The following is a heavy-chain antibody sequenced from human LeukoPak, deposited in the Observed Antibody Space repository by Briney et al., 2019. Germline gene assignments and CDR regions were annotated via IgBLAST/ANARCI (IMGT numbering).Heavy chain of an antibody. D-gene: IGHD3-22*01. J-gene: IGHJ4*02. CDR1: GFTFSSYA. V-gene: IGHV3-7*03. CDR3: ARGKSSGAPGGY. CDR2: IKQDGSET. Sequence: GGSLRLSCAASGFTFSSYATSWVRQSPGKGLEWVANIKQDGSETYYVDSVKGRFTISRDNAKNSLYLQMNSLRTEDTAVYFCARGKSSGAPGGYWGQGTLVTVSS.